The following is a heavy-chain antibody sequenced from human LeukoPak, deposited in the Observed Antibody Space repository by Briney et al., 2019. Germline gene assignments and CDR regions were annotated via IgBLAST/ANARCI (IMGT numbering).Heavy chain of an antibody. CDR1: GFTFGSFG. V-gene: IGHV3-33*01. D-gene: IGHD3-10*01. Sequence: GGSLRLSCTASGFTFGSFGMHWVRQAPDKGLEWVALIWFDGRNKYYADSVKGRFTISRDNFNNTLYLQMNSLRAEDTAVYYCARGGSGRALVNFWGQGTLVTVSS. CDR2: IWFDGRNK. J-gene: IGHJ4*02. CDR3: ARGGSGRALVNF.